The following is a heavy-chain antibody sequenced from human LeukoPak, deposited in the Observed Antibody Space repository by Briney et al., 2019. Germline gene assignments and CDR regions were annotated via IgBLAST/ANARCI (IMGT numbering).Heavy chain of an antibody. J-gene: IGHJ6*02. Sequence: GGSLRLSCAVSGFTFSSYAMRWARQAPGKGLEWVTVISYDGDRKYYPDSVKGRFTISRDNSKNTLYLQMNSLRAEDTAVYYCAKGGYSGVYYYGMDVWGQGTTVTVSS. CDR2: ISYDGDRK. CDR1: GFTFSSYA. D-gene: IGHD2-15*01. V-gene: IGHV3-30-3*01. CDR3: AKGGYSGVYYYGMDV.